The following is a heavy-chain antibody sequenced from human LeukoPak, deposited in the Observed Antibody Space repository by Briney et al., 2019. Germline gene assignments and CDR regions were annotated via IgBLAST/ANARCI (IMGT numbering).Heavy chain of an antibody. D-gene: IGHD3-9*01. CDR2: IYYSGST. V-gene: IGHV4-59*08. Sequence: SETLSLTCAVYGGSFNGYFWSWIRQPPGKGLEWIGYIYYSGSTNYNPSLKSRVTISVDTSKNQFSLKLSSVTAADTAVYYCARHATYYDILTGYGSDEYYFDYWGQGTLVTVSS. CDR1: GGSFNGYF. CDR3: ARHATYYDILTGYGSDEYYFDY. J-gene: IGHJ4*02.